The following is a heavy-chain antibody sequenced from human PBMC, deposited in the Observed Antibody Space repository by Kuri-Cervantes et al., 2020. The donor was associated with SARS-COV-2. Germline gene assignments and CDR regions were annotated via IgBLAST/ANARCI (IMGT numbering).Heavy chain of an antibody. CDR3: AGGLAVAVPPGVYYYYGMDV. D-gene: IGHD2-2*01. V-gene: IGHV4-34*01. J-gene: IGHJ6*02. Sequence: GSLRLSCAVYGGSFSGYYWSWIRQPPGKGLEWIGEIDHSGSTNYNPSLKSRVTVSVDTSKNQFSLKLSSVTAADTAVYYCAGGLAVAVPPGVYYYYGMDVWGQGTTVTVSS. CDR2: IDHSGST. CDR1: GGSFSGYY.